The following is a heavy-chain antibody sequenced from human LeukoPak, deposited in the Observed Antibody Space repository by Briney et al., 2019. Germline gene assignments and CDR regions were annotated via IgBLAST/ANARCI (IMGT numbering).Heavy chain of an antibody. CDR2: ISSSSSYI. D-gene: IGHD3-10*01. V-gene: IGHV3-21*01. CDR3: ARGRSYGDNGFDP. CDR1: GFTFSSYS. Sequence: GGSLRLSRAASGFTFSSYSMNWVRQAPGKGLEWVPSISSSSSYIYYADSVKGRFTISRDNAKNSLYLQMNSLRAEDTAVYYCARGRSYGDNGFDPWGQGTLVTVSS. J-gene: IGHJ5*02.